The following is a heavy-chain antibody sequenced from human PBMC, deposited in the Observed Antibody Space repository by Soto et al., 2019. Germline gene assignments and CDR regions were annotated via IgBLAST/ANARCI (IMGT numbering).Heavy chain of an antibody. V-gene: IGHV2-5*02. CDR1: GFSLSTRGVG. J-gene: IGHJ4*02. Sequence: QITLKESGPPLVKPTQTLTLTCTFSGFSLSTRGVGVGWIRQPPGKALEWLALIYWDDDKRYSPSLKSRLTITKDTSKNQVVLTMTNMDPVDTATYYCAHMSYGDYVGSFDYWGQGTLVTVSS. CDR2: IYWDDDK. D-gene: IGHD4-17*01. CDR3: AHMSYGDYVGSFDY.